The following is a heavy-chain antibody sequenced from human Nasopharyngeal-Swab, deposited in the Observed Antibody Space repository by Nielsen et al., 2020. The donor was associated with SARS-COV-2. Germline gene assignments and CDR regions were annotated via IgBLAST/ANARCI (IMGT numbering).Heavy chain of an antibody. V-gene: IGHV4-59*01. D-gene: IGHD2-8*01. Sequence: WIRRPPGKGLEWIGYIYYSGSTNYNPSLKSRVTISVDTSKNQFSLKLSSVTAADTAVYYCASGLIWFPFDYWGQGTLVTVSS. CDR2: IYYSGST. CDR3: ASGLIWFPFDY. J-gene: IGHJ4*02.